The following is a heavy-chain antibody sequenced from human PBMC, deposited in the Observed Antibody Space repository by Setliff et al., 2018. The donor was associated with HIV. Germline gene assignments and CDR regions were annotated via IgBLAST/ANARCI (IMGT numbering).Heavy chain of an antibody. CDR3: ARDWEARADYYDTSGQAQYFQH. D-gene: IGHD3-22*01. J-gene: IGHJ1*01. CDR1: GYSFTSYY. CDR2: INPSGGTT. Sequence: ASVKVSCKASGYSFTSYYVHGVRQAPGQGLEWMGIINPSGGTTSYAQKFQGRVTMTRDTSTSTVYMELSSLRSEDTAVYYCARDWEARADYYDTSGQAQYFQHWGQGTLVTVSS. V-gene: IGHV1-46*01.